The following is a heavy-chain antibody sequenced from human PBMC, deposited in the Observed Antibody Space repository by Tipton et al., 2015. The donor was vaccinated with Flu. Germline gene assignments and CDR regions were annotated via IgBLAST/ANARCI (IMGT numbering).Heavy chain of an antibody. D-gene: IGHD3-22*01. V-gene: IGHV4-59*08. CDR1: GGSISSYY. CDR3: ARHLYYYDSSGYFYRYFDY. J-gene: IGHJ4*02. Sequence: TLSLTCTVSGGSISSYYWGWIRQPPGKGLEWIGYIYYSGSTNYNPSLKSRVTISVDTSKNQFSLKLSSVTAADTAVYYCARHLYYYDSSGYFYRYFDYWGQGTLVTVSS. CDR2: IYYSGST.